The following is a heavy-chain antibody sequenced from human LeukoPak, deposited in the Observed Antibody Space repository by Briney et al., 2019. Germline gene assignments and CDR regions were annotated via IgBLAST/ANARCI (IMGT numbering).Heavy chain of an antibody. J-gene: IGHJ2*01. D-gene: IGHD4-17*01. CDR2: ISSRSRDV. CDR1: GFIFSSYN. V-gene: IGHV3-21*04. CDR3: ASTIVTTVYPPGWYFDL. Sequence: TGGSLRLSCAASGFIFSSYNMNCVRQAPGKGLEWVSSISSRSRDVYYADSVKGRFTISRDNTKSSLFLQMDSLRAEDTAVYYCASTIVTTVYPPGWYFDLWGRGTQVTVSS.